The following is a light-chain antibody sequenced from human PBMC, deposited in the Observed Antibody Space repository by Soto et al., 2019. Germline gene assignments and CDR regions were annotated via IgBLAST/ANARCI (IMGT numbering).Light chain of an antibody. Sequence: EIVLTQSPATLSLSPGERATLSFRSSQSVSSYLAWYQQKPGQAPRLLIYDASNRATGIPARFSGSGSGTEFTLTISSLQSEDFAVYYCQQYNNWPPDTFGQGTRLEIK. V-gene: IGKV3D-15*01. CDR1: QSVSSY. CDR2: DAS. J-gene: IGKJ5*01. CDR3: QQYNNWPPDT.